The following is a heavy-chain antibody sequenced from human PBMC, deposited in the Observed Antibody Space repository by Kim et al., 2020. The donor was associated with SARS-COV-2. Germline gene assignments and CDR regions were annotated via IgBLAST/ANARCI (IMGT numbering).Heavy chain of an antibody. CDR2: ISYDGSNK. D-gene: IGHD3-10*01. CDR3: ARAKRKDDTLWFGELYYY. J-gene: IGHJ6*01. V-gene: IGHV3-30*04. Sequence: GSLRLSCAASGFTFSSYAMHWVRQAPGKGLEWVAVISYDGSNKYYADSVKGRFTISRDNSKNTLYLQMNSLRAEDTAVYYCARAKRKDDTLWFGELYYY. CDR1: GFTFSSYA.